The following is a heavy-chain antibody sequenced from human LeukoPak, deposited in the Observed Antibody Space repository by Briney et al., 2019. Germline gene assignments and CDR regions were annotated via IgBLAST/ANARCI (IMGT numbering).Heavy chain of an antibody. D-gene: IGHD6-13*01. CDR3: AKEGGLRSSWSFDF. CDR2: INGGGGST. CDR1: GFTFSSYA. Sequence: PGGSLRLSCAASGFTFSSYAMSWVRQAPGKGLDWVSSINGGGGSTYYADSVKGRFTISRDNSKNTLYLQMNSLRVEDTAVYYCAKEGGLRSSWSFDFWGQGILVIVSS. J-gene: IGHJ4*02. V-gene: IGHV3-23*01.